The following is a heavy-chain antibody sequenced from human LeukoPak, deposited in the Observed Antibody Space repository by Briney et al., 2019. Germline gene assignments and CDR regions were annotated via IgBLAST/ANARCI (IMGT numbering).Heavy chain of an antibody. V-gene: IGHV1-69*05. Sequence: SVKVSCKASGGTFSSYAISWVRQAPGQGLEWMGRIIPIFGTANYAQKFQGRVTITTDESTSTAYMELSSLRSEDTAVYYCARGLSLQAAAGTSLFDYWGQGTLVTVSS. J-gene: IGHJ4*02. CDR2: IIPIFGTA. CDR3: ARGLSLQAAAGTSLFDY. CDR1: GGTFSSYA. D-gene: IGHD6-13*01.